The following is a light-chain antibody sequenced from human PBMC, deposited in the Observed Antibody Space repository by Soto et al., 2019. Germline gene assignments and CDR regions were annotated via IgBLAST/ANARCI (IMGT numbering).Light chain of an antibody. CDR2: GAS. CDR1: QSVSSSY. J-gene: IGKJ2*01. Sequence: DIVLTQSPGTLSLSPGERATLSCRASQSVSSSYLAWYQQKPGQAPRLLIYGASGRATGIPNRFSGSGSGTEFTLTISRLEPEGVAVYYCQQYGSSPYTFGRGTKLEIK. CDR3: QQYGSSPYT. V-gene: IGKV3-20*01.